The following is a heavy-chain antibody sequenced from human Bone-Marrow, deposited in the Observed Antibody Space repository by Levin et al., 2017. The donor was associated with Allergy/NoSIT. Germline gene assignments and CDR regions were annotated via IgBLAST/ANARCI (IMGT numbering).Heavy chain of an antibody. Sequence: GESLKISCKASGYIFTDYYIGWVRQRPGKGLEWMGNVYPGDSETKYSPSFQGQVSVSADKSIITAYLQWSSLKASDTATYYCGRYTGRFDYWGQGTQVTVSS. V-gene: IGHV5-51*01. J-gene: IGHJ4*02. CDR1: GYIFTDYY. D-gene: IGHD7-27*01. CDR3: GRYTGRFDY. CDR2: VYPGDSET.